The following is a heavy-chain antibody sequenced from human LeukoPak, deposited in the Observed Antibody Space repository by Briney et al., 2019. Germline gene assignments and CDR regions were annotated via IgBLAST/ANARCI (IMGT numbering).Heavy chain of an antibody. CDR1: GYSFTSYW. D-gene: IGHD6-25*01. J-gene: IGHJ4*02. Sequence: GESLKISCKGSGYSFTSYWIGWVRQMPGKGLGCMGIIYPGDSDTRDSPSFQGQVTISADKSISTAYLQSSSLKASDTAIYYCARALRGSGWYIAYWGQRTLVTVSP. V-gene: IGHV5-51*01. CDR3: ARALRGSGWYIAY. CDR2: IYPGDSDT.